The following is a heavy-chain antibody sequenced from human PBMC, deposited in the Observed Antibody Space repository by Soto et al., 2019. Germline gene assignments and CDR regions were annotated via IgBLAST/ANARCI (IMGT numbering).Heavy chain of an antibody. D-gene: IGHD2-2*01. CDR2: IIPMFGIA. V-gene: IGHV1-69*08. CDR1: GGTFNRYT. CDR3: ARDSGRSGVVPAAISAMDV. Sequence: QVQLVQSGAEVKKPGSSVKVSCKGSGGTFNRYTITWVRQAPGQGLEWMGRIIPMFGIASYAQNFQGRVTITADKTTSTAYMELSSLRSEDTAVYYCARDSGRSGVVPAAISAMDVWGQGTTVTVSS. J-gene: IGHJ6*02.